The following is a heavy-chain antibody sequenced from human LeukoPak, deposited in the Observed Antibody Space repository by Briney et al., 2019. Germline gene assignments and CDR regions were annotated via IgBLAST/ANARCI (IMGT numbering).Heavy chain of an antibody. Sequence: GGSLRLSCAVSGFTLSSYWMNWVRQAPGKGLEWVTYIKQDGSEKNYVDSVKGRFTISRDNAKSSLFLQMNDLRAEDTAVYYCAKGGRGNGEVYWGQGTLVTVSS. CDR1: GFTLSSYW. J-gene: IGHJ4*02. D-gene: IGHD2-8*01. V-gene: IGHV3-7*01. CDR2: IKQDGSEK. CDR3: AKGGRGNGEVY.